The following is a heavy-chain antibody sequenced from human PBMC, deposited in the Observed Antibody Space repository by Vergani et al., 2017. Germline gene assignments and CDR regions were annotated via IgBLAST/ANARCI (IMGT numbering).Heavy chain of an antibody. Sequence: QVQLQESGPGLVKPSETLSLTCTVSGGSISSYYWSWIRQPPGKGLEWIGYIYYSGSTNYNPSLKSRVTISVDTSKNQFSLKLSSVTAADTAVYYCARDLTKDSSSSTWGQGTLVTVSS. CDR1: GGSISSYY. D-gene: IGHD6-13*01. J-gene: IGHJ5*02. CDR3: ARDLTKDSSSST. CDR2: IYYSGST. V-gene: IGHV4-59*12.